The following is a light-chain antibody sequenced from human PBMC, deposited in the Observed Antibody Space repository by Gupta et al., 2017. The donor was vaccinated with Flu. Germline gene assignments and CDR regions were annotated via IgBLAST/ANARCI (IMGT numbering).Light chain of an antibody. CDR2: DNN. Sequence: SYVLTQPPSVSLAPGQTARITCGGNNIGSKSVHWYPQKPCQAPVLILYDNNDRHSGIPERFSGSNSGNTATLTISRVEAGGEAAYYCQVWDSSSDHPVFGGGTKLTVL. J-gene: IGLJ2*01. CDR3: QVWDSSSDHPV. V-gene: IGLV3-21*02. CDR1: NIGSKS.